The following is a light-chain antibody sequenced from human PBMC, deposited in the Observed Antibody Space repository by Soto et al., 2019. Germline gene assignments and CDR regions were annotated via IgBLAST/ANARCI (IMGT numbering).Light chain of an antibody. V-gene: IGKV3-11*01. CDR2: DTF. Sequence: EIVLTQSPATLSLSPGERATLSCRASQSVSNYLTWYQQKPGQAPRLLVYDTFNRANGVPARVTGSGSDTDSTLTISSLEPEDFAVYYCQQRAGWPRTFGQGTTVDLK. CDR3: QQRAGWPRT. CDR1: QSVSNY. J-gene: IGKJ1*01.